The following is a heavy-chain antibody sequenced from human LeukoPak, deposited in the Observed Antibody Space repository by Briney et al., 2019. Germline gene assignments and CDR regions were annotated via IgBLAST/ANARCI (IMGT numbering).Heavy chain of an antibody. J-gene: IGHJ6*03. V-gene: IGHV3-33*08. CDR1: GFTFSSYG. CDR3: ARGYCSSTSCLGMDV. D-gene: IGHD2-2*01. Sequence: PGRSLRLSCAASGFTFSSYGMHWVRQAPGKGPEWVAVIWYDGSNKYYADSVKGRFTISRDNSKNTLYLQMNSLRAEDTAVYYCARGYCSSTSCLGMDVWGKGTTVTVSS. CDR2: IWYDGSNK.